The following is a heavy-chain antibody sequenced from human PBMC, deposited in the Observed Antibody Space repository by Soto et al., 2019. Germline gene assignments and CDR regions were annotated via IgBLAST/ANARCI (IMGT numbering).Heavy chain of an antibody. D-gene: IGHD1-26*01. V-gene: IGHV1-46*01. J-gene: IGHJ2*01. CDR1: GYTFTSYY. CDR2: INPSGGST. Sequence: EASVKVSCTASGYTFTSYYMHWVRQAPGQGLEWMGIINPSGGSTRYAQKFQGRVTITRDTSASTAYMELSSLRSEDTAVYYCARGGSLYWYFDLWGRGTLVTVSS. CDR3: ARGGSLYWYFDL.